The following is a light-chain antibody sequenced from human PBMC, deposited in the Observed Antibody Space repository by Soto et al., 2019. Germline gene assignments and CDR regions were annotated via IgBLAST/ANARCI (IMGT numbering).Light chain of an antibody. J-gene: IGKJ3*01. CDR1: HRVGTK. V-gene: IGKV3-15*01. CDR2: GAS. CDR3: QQYNDCSPLT. Sequence: EIVLTQSPATLSFSLWERVSLSCRASHRVGTKLAWYQQKPGQAPRLLIYGASSRATAIPARFSGSGAGTDFTLIISSLQSEDFAVYYCQQYNDCSPLTFGPGTKVDIK.